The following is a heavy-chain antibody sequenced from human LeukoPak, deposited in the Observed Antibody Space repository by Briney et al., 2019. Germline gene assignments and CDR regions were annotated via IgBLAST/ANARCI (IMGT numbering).Heavy chain of an antibody. Sequence: QSGGSLRLSCAASGFTFSSYAMSWVRQAPGKGLEWVSAFSGSGGSTYYADSVKGRFTISRDNSKNTLYLQMNSLRAEDTAVYYCAKDRPYSSGPDNFDYWGQGTLVTVSS. V-gene: IGHV3-23*01. CDR3: AKDRPYSSGPDNFDY. D-gene: IGHD6-19*01. CDR2: FSGSGGST. J-gene: IGHJ4*02. CDR1: GFTFSSYA.